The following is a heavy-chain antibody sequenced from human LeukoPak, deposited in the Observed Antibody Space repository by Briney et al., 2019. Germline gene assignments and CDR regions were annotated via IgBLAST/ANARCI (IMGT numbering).Heavy chain of an antibody. CDR1: GFTFSSYS. Sequence: GGSLRFSCAASGFTFSSYSMNWVRQAPGKGLEWVSYISSSSSTIYYADSVKGRFTISRDNAKNSLYLQMNSLRAEDTAVYYCARDSGYSYGPFGRYYGMDVWGQGTTVTVSS. CDR3: ARDSGYSYGPFGRYYGMDV. D-gene: IGHD5-18*01. CDR2: ISSSSSTI. V-gene: IGHV3-48*04. J-gene: IGHJ6*02.